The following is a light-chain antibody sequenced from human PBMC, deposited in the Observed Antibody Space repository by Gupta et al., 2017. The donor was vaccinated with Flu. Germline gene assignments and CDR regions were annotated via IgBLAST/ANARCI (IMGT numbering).Light chain of an antibody. CDR2: SAS. CDR1: QSWREDQGNKKY. CDR3: QQQNSIPLM. V-gene: IGKV4-1*01. Sequence: PPAVTATIECKSTQSWREDQGNKKYLGWYQQKPGKAPKRLIYSASSLESGVPDRFSGSGSGTEFTLTTSSRQAEDVAIYYCQQQNSIPLMFGRGTKVEIK. J-gene: IGKJ1*01.